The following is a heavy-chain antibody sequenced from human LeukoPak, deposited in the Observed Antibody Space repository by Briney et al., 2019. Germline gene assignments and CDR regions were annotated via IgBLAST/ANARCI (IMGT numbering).Heavy chain of an antibody. V-gene: IGHV3-43*01. J-gene: IGHJ4*02. CDR3: ARDNYDILTGYYNEIYYFDY. CDR1: GFTFDDYT. CDR2: ISWDGGST. D-gene: IGHD3-9*01. Sequence: GGSLRLSCAASGFTFDDYTMHWVRQAPGKGLEWVSLISWDGGSTYYADSVKGRFTISRDNSKNSLYLQMNSLRAEDTAVYYCARDNYDILTGYYNEIYYFDYWGQGTLVTVSS.